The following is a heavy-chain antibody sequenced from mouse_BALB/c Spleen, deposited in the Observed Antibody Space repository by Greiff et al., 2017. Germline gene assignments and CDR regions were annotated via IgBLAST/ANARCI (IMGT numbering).Heavy chain of an antibody. Sequence: EVMLVESGGGLVKPGGSLKLSCAASGFTFSSYAMSWVRQSPEKRLEWVAEISSGGSYTYYPDTVTGRFTISRDNAKNTLYLEMSGLTSEDAARYDGAREGAMDYWGQGTSVTVSS. CDR3: AREGAMDY. J-gene: IGHJ4*01. V-gene: IGHV5-9-4*01. CDR2: ISSGGSYT. CDR1: GFTFSSYA.